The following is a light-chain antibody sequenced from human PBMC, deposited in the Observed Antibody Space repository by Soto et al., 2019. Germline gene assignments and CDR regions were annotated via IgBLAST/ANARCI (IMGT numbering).Light chain of an antibody. CDR3: QKFNTAPLT. J-gene: IGKJ5*01. CDR1: QDISVY. V-gene: IGKV1-27*01. Sequence: DIQMTQSPSSLSASVGDRVTITCRASQDISVYLAWYQQKPGKVPTLLIYSASTLQSGVPSRFSGSGSGTDFTLTISSLQPEDAATYYCQKFNTAPLTVGQGTRLEIK. CDR2: SAS.